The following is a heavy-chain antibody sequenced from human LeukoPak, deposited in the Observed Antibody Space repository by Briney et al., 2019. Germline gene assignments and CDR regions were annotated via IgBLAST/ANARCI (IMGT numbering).Heavy chain of an antibody. CDR3: AKMGYFGSGSYYPGEFYFDY. CDR2: IKQDGSEK. CDR1: GFTFSSYW. V-gene: IGHV3-7*03. D-gene: IGHD3-10*01. Sequence: GGSLRLSCAASGFTFSSYWMSWVRQAPGKGLEWVANIKQDGSEKYYVDSVKGRFTISRDNAKNSLYLQMNSLGTEDTAFYYCAKMGYFGSGSYYPGEFYFDYWGQGTLVTVSS. J-gene: IGHJ4*02.